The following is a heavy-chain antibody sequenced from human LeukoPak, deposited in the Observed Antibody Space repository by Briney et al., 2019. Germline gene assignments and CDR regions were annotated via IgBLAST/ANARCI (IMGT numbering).Heavy chain of an antibody. D-gene: IGHD3-10*01. CDR1: GFTFSSYA. CDR3: AKIGSAPLWFGEFMYGMDV. V-gene: IGHV3-23*01. Sequence: PGGSLRLSCAASGFTFSSYAMSWVRQAPGKGLEWVSAISGSGGSTYYADSVKGRFTISRDNSKNTLYLQMNSLRAEDTAVYYCAKIGSAPLWFGEFMYGMDVWGQGNTVTVSS. CDR2: ISGSGGST. J-gene: IGHJ6*02.